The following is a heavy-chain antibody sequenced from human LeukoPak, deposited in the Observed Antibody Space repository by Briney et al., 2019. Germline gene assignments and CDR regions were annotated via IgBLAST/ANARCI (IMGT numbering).Heavy chain of an antibody. V-gene: IGHV3-21*01. J-gene: IGHJ4*02. CDR3: ARDLSGYDPTYYFDY. CDR2: IRGNGEA. Sequence: GGSLRLSCAASGLSFSSFAMSWVRQGPARGLEWVSSIRGNGEAFYADSVKGRFTISRDNAKNSLYLQMNSLRAEDTAVYYCARDLSGYDPTYYFDYWGQGTLVTVSS. CDR1: GLSFSSFA. D-gene: IGHD5-12*01.